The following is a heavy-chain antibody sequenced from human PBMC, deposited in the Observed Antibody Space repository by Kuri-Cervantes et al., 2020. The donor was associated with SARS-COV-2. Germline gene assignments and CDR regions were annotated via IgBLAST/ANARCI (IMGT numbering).Heavy chain of an antibody. CDR3: ARSGDYGGYYFDY. D-gene: IGHD4-23*01. J-gene: IGHJ4*02. Sequence: SETLSLTCTVSGGSISSSSYYWGWIRQPPGKGLEWIGSIYYSGSTYYNPSLKSRVTISVDTSKNQFSLKLSSVTAADTAVYYCARSGDYGGYYFDYWGQGTLVTVS. CDR1: GGSISSSSYY. V-gene: IGHV4-39*01. CDR2: IYYSGST.